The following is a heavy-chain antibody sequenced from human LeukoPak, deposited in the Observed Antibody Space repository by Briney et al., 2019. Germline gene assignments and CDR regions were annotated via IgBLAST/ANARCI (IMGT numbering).Heavy chain of an antibody. J-gene: IGHJ6*02. D-gene: IGHD5-18*01. Sequence: GESLKISCEGSGYSFTSYWIGWVRQMPGKGLEWMGIIYPGDSDTRYSPSSQGQVTISADKSISTAYLQWSSLKASDTAMYYCARLNVDTAMVMDVWGQGTTVTVSS. CDR1: GYSFTSYW. CDR3: ARLNVDTAMVMDV. V-gene: IGHV5-51*01. CDR2: IYPGDSDT.